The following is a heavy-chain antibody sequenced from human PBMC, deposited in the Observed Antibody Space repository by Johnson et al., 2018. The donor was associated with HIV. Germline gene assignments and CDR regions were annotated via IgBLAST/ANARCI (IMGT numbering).Heavy chain of an antibody. V-gene: IGHV3-23*04. Sequence: VQLVESGGGLVQPGGSLRLSCAASGFTFSSYAMSWVRQAPGKGLEWVSAISGSGGSTYYADSVTGRFTISRDNSKNTLYLQMNSLRAEDTAVYYCARGGYSGYRGGHDAFDIWGQGTMVTVSS. CDR2: ISGSGGST. CDR1: GFTFSSYA. J-gene: IGHJ3*02. D-gene: IGHD5-12*01. CDR3: ARGGYSGYRGGHDAFDI.